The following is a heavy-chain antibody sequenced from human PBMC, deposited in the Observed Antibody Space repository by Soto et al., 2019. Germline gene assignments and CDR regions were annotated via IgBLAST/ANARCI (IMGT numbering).Heavy chain of an antibody. CDR1: GFSVTANY. CDR2: IYSGGST. CDR3: HGYGY. V-gene: IGHV3-53*01. Sequence: EVQVVESGGGLIQPGGSLRLSCEVSGFSVTANYMSWVRQAPEKGLERVSVIYSGGSTYYVDSVKGRFSISRDISKNTLYLQMNSLRAEDTAVYYCHGYGYWGQGTLVTVSS. D-gene: IGHD5-12*01. J-gene: IGHJ4*02.